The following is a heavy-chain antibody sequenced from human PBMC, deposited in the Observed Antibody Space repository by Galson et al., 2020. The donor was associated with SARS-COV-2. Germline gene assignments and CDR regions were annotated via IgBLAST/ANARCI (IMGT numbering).Heavy chain of an antibody. V-gene: IGHV3-53*01. D-gene: IGHD3-3*01. CDR1: GFTVSSSY. CDR2: NYTGGNT. CDR3: GRGHSYGGNYVEF. Sequence: GESLKIPCADSGFTVSSSYMNWVRPAPGKAPERDSGNYTGGNTNNADSVKSRLTITSDNYKNMVYLQMNSLTADETVVYYCGRGHSYGGNYVEFWGQGTVVTVSS. J-gene: IGHJ4*02.